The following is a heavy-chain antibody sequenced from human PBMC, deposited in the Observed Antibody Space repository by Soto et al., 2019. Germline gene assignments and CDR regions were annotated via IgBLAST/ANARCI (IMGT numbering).Heavy chain of an antibody. V-gene: IGHV3-30*18. Sequence: QVQLVESRGGVVQPGGSLRLSCAASGFTFSRYGMHWVRQAPGKGLEWVAVISFDGSDKYYADSVKGRFIISRDNSKNTLYLQMNSLGSEDTAVYFCAKGASDILTGYPYYWYFDLWGRGPLVTVSS. CDR3: AKGASDILTGYPYYWYFDL. CDR1: GFTFSRYG. J-gene: IGHJ2*01. CDR2: ISFDGSDK. D-gene: IGHD3-9*01.